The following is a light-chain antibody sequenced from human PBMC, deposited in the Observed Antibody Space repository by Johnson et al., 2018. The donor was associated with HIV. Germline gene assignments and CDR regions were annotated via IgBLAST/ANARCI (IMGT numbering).Light chain of an antibody. Sequence: SVLTQPPSVSAAPGQKVTISCSGSSSNIGSNFVSWYQQVPGTAPKLLIYDNNKRPSGIPDRFSGSKSGTSATLGITGLQTGDEADYYCGTWGGVFGTGTKVTVL. CDR1: SSNIGSNF. CDR2: DNN. V-gene: IGLV1-51*01. J-gene: IGLJ1*01. CDR3: GTWGGV.